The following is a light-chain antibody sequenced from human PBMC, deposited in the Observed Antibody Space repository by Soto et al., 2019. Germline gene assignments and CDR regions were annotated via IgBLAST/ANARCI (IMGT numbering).Light chain of an antibody. J-gene: IGKJ5*01. V-gene: IGKV4-1*01. CDR3: QQYYSTLPIT. CDR1: QTVLYSSNNNNY. CDR2: WAS. Sequence: DIVMTQSPDSLAVSLGERATINCKSSQTVLYSSNNNNYLAWYQQKPGQPPKLLIYWASTRESGVPDRFSGSGSGTDFTLTISSLQAEDVAVYYCQQYYSTLPITFGQGIRLEIK.